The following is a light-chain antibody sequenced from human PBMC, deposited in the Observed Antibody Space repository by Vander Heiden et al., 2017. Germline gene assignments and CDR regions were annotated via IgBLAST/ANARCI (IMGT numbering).Light chain of an antibody. CDR2: GAS. J-gene: IGKJ4*01. Sequence: EIVLTQSPGTLSLSPGERATLSCRASQSVSSSYLAWYQQKPGQAPRLLIYGASSRATGIPDRFSGSGSGTDFTLTISRLEPEDFAVYYCLQYGSSPNTFGGGTKVEIK. V-gene: IGKV3-20*01. CDR3: LQYGSSPNT. CDR1: QSVSSSY.